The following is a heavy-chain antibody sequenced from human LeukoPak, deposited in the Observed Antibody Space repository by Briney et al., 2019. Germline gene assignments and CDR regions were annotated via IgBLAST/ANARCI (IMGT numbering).Heavy chain of an antibody. V-gene: IGHV1-3*01. D-gene: IGHD3-10*01. Sequence: ASVKVSCKASGYTFTSYDMHWVRQAPGQRLEWMGWINAGNGNTKYSQKFQGRVTITRDTSASTAYMELSSLRSEDTAVYYCARGGVYGPQGAFDIWGQGTMVTVSS. CDR2: INAGNGNT. J-gene: IGHJ3*02. CDR3: ARGGVYGPQGAFDI. CDR1: GYTFTSYD.